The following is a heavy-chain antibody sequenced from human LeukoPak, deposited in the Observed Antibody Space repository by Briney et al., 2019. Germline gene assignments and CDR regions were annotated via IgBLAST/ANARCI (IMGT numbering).Heavy chain of an antibody. CDR1: GFTFDDHA. CDR3: ASQTKYYYGSESYWTAFDI. J-gene: IGHJ3*02. D-gene: IGHD3-10*01. Sequence: TGGSLRLSCAASGFTFDDHAMHWVRHAPGKGLEWVSLSASDGNTYYGDSLKGRFTISRDNRKNSLYLEMNSLRTEDTALYHCASQTKYYYGSESYWTAFDIWGQGTMVTVSS. CDR2: SASDGNT. V-gene: IGHV3-43*02.